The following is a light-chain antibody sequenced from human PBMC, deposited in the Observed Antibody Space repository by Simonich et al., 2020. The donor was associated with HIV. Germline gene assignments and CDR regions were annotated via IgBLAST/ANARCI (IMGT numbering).Light chain of an antibody. J-gene: IGKJ1*01. Sequence: DIQMTQSPSSLSASVGDRVTITCRASQGISKSLAWYQQKPGKAPKLLLYGASRLESGVPSRFSGSGSGTDFTLTISSLQPEDFAIYYCQQYYSTPTFGQGTKVEI. CDR3: QQYYSTPT. CDR2: GAS. V-gene: IGKV1-NL1*01. CDR1: QGISKS.